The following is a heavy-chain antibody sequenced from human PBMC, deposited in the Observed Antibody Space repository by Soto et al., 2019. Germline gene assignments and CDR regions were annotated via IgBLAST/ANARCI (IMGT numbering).Heavy chain of an antibody. D-gene: IGHD1-7*01. CDR1: GYTFTNNF. Sequence: ASVNVSCKSSGYTFTNNFIHWLRQAPGQTLECMGWIHTAKGNTKYSQKFEARVTLTRDTAASTAYMELNSLRSDDTAVYYCARDPIWTYTWNYARLNYLDPWGQGTLVTVPQ. V-gene: IGHV1-3*04. J-gene: IGHJ5*02. CDR2: IHTAKGNT. CDR3: ARDPIWTYTWNYARLNYLDP.